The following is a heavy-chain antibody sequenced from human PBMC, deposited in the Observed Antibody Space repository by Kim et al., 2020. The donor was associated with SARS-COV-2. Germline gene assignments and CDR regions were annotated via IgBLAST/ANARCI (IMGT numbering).Heavy chain of an antibody. CDR1: GGSFSGYH. CDR2: INHSGST. Sequence: SETLSLTCAVYGGSFSGYHWSWIRQPPGKGLEWIGEINHSGSTNYNPSLKSRVTISVDTSKNQFSLKLSSVTAADTAVYYCARGSIYYYYGMDVWGQGTTVTVSS. D-gene: IGHD2-2*02. V-gene: IGHV4-34*01. CDR3: ARGSIYYYYGMDV. J-gene: IGHJ6*02.